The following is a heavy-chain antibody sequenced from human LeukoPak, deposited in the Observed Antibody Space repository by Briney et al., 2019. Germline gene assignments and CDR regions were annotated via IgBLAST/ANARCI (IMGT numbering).Heavy chain of an antibody. CDR2: IIPILGIA. V-gene: IGHV1-69*04. Sequence: SVKVSCKASGGTFSSYAISWVRQAPGQGLEWMGRIIPILGIANYAQKFQGRVTIIADESTSTAYMELSSLRSDDTAVYYCARGTDDYIVATTSFEYWGQGTLVTVSS. J-gene: IGHJ4*02. CDR1: GGTFSSYA. CDR3: ARGTDDYIVATTSFEY. D-gene: IGHD5-12*01.